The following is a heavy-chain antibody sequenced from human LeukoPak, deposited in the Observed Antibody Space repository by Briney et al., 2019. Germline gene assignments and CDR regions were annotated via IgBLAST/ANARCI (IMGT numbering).Heavy chain of an antibody. J-gene: IGHJ5*02. D-gene: IGHD2-15*01. Sequence: SETLSLTCAVSGGSISSYYWSWIRQPAGKGLEWIGRIYTIGSTNYNTSLKSRVTRSVDTSKNQFSLKLSSVTAADTSVYYGARLLGYCSGGSSLNWFDPWGQGTLVTVSS. CDR3: ARLLGYCSGGSSLNWFDP. V-gene: IGHV4-4*07. CDR2: IYTIGST. CDR1: GGSISSYY.